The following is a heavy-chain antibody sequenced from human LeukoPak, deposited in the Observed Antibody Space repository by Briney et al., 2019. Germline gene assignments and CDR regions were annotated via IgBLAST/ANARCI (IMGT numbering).Heavy chain of an antibody. V-gene: IGHV6-1*01. CDR1: GDSVSSNSAA. CDR3: AREDCSGGSSYGGFDC. J-gene: IGHJ4*02. Sequence: SQTLSLTFAISGDSVSSNSAAWNWIRQSPSRGLEWLGRTYQRSKWYNDYALSVKSRITINPDTSKNQFSLQLNSVTPEDTAVYYCAREDCSGGSSYGGFDCWGRVTLVTVSS. CDR2: TYQRSKWYN. D-gene: IGHD2-15*01.